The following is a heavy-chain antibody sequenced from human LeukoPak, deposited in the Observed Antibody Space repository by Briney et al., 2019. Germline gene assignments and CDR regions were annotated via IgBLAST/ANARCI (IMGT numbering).Heavy chain of an antibody. CDR2: IKQDGSEM. D-gene: IGHD3-16*01. Sequence: SGGSLRLSCAASGFTFSKYWMSWVRQAPGKGLEWVANIKQDGSEMYYVDSVKGRFTISRDNAKNSLSLQMSSVRVEDTAVYYCAGHTFGVEPTTMGFYWYFDLWGRGTLVTVSS. V-gene: IGHV3-7*01. J-gene: IGHJ2*01. CDR3: AGHTFGVEPTTMGFYWYFDL. CDR1: GFTFSKYW.